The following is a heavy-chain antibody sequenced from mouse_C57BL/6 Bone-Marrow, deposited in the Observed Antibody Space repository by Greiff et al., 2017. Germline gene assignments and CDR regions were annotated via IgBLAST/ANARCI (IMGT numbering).Heavy chain of an antibody. CDR1: GYTFTSYW. CDR2: IYPSDSET. Sequence: QVQLKQPGAELVRPGSSVKLSCKASGYTFTSYWMDWVKQRPGQGLEWIGNIYPSDSETHYNQKFKDKATLTVDKSSSTAYMQLSSLTSEDSAVYYCARVDYYGSSAFDYWGQGTTLTVSS. CDR3: ARVDYYGSSAFDY. D-gene: IGHD1-1*01. J-gene: IGHJ2*01. V-gene: IGHV1-61*01.